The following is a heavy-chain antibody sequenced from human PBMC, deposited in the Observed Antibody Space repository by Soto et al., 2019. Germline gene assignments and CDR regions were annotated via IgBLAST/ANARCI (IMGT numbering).Heavy chain of an antibody. V-gene: IGHV3-53*04. CDR1: GFTVSSNY. CDR3: AGRHDILTGYDDAFDI. D-gene: IGHD3-9*01. Sequence: PGGSLRLSCAASGFTVSSNYISWVRQAPGKGLEWVSVIYSGGSTYYADSVKGRFTISRHNSKNTLYLQMNSLRAEDTAVYYCAGRHDILTGYDDAFDIWGQGTMVTVSS. CDR2: IYSGGST. J-gene: IGHJ3*02.